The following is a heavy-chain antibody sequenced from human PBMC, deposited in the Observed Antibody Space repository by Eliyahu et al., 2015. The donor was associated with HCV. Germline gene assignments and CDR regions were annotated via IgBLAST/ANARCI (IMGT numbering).Heavy chain of an antibody. Sequence: EEQLEESGGGLVKPGGSLRLSCXAXGFTFSRYTIHWVRXAPGQGREWVSSIRSSGTYIXYADSVQGRFTISRDNAKMSVFLQMDSLRAEDTAVYYCARVSARGGMDVWGQGTTVTVSS. V-gene: IGHV3-21*01. CDR3: ARVSARGGMDV. J-gene: IGHJ6*02. CDR2: IRSSGTYI. CDR1: GFTFSRYT.